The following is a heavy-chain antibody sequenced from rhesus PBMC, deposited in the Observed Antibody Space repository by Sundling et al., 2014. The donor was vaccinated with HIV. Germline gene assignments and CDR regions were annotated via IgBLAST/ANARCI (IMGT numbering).Heavy chain of an antibody. Sequence: EVQLVESGGGLVQPGGSLRLSCAASGFTFSDHYMYWVRQAPGKGLGWVGFIRRKTYGGTAEYAASVKGRFTISRDDSKSIAYLEMNSLKTEDTAVYYCTSTPNIWTPVDYWGQGVLVTVSS. D-gene: IGHD3-3*01. CDR1: GFTFSDHY. J-gene: IGHJ4*01. CDR2: IRRKTYGGTA. CDR3: TSTPNIWTPVDY. V-gene: IGHV3-184*01.